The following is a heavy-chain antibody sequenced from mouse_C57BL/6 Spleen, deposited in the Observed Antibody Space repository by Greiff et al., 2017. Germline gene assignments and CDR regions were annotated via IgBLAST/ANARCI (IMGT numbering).Heavy chain of an antibody. CDR2: IYPGSGNT. Sequence: VQLQQSGAELVRPGASVKLSCKASGYTFTDYYINWVKQRPGQGLEWIARIYPGSGNTYYNEKFKGKATLTAEKSSSTAYMQLSSLTSEDSAVYFCARSYSNYAYYYAMDYWGQGTSVTVSS. D-gene: IGHD2-5*01. CDR1: GYTFTDYY. J-gene: IGHJ4*01. CDR3: ARSYSNYAYYYAMDY. V-gene: IGHV1-76*01.